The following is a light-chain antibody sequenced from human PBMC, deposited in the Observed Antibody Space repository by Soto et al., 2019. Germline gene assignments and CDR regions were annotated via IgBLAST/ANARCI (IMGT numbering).Light chain of an antibody. CDR1: QSLVHSNVNTY. J-gene: IGKJ2*01. CDR2: EIS. V-gene: IGKV2-24*01. CDR3: MQGTQAPYT. Sequence: VMTQTPLSSPVTLGQPASISCRSSQSLVHSNVNTYLSWLQQRPGQPPRLLTSEISKRLSGVPDRCSGSGEGIDFTLNTSSVEDGDVGDYYCMQGTQAPYTFGQGTKLVIK.